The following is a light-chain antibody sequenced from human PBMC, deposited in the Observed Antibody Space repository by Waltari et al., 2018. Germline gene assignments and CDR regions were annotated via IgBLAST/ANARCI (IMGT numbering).Light chain of an antibody. Sequence: EIVLTQSPGTLSLSPGERATPPCRASQTVTYNFLNWYQQKPGQAPRLLIHGASSRATGIPDRFSGSGSGTDFTLTISRLEPDDFAVYYCQQYDGLVLTFGGGTKVEI. CDR1: QTVTYNF. J-gene: IGKJ4*01. V-gene: IGKV3-20*01. CDR3: QQYDGLVLT. CDR2: GAS.